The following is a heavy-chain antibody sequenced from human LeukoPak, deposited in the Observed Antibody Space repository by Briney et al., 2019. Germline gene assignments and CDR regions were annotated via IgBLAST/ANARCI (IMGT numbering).Heavy chain of an antibody. J-gene: IGHJ4*02. CDR2: IYYSGNT. V-gene: IGHV4-31*03. Sequence: SETLSLTCTVSGVSISSGNYYWSWIRQHPGKGLEWIVYIYYSGNTYYNPSLKSRVTISVDTSKNQFSLKLTSVTAADTAVYYCARDGGGAYYYGSGSYYPLYDYWGQGTLVTVSS. CDR1: GVSISSGNYY. CDR3: ARDGGGAYYYGSGSYYPLYDY. D-gene: IGHD3-10*01.